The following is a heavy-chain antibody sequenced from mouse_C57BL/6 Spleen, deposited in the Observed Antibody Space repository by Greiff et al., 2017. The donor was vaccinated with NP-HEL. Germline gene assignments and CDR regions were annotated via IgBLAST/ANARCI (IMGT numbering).Heavy chain of an antibody. CDR3: ARSYYGSSFRGYFDV. V-gene: IGHV1-85*01. D-gene: IGHD1-1*01. Sequence: VQLQQSGPELVKPGASVKLSCKASGYTFTSYDINWVKQRPGPGLEWIGWIYPRDGSTKYNEKFKGKATLTVDTSSSTAYMELHSLTSEDSAVYFCARSYYGSSFRGYFDVWGTGTTVTVSS. J-gene: IGHJ1*03. CDR2: IYPRDGST. CDR1: GYTFTSYD.